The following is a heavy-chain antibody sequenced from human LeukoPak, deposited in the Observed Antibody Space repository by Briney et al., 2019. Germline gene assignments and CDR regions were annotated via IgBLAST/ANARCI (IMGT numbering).Heavy chain of an antibody. J-gene: IGHJ6*03. CDR3: ARTTEGGYTYGYFYYYYMDV. V-gene: IGHV4-59*01. D-gene: IGHD5-18*01. CDR1: CVSISSYY. CDR2: IYYSGST. Sequence: SETLSLTCTGSCVSISSYYWSWIRHPPGNGLDLSWYIYYSGSTNYNPSLKSRVTISVDTSKKQFYLKLTSVIAADTAVYYCARTTEGGYTYGYFYYYYMDVWGKGTTVTISS.